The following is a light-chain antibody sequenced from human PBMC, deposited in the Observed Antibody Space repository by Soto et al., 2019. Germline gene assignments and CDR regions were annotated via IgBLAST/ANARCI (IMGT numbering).Light chain of an antibody. J-gene: IGLJ1*01. Sequence: QSVLTQPPSVSGAPGQRVTISCTGSSSNIGAGYDVHWYQLLPGTAPKLLIYDNSNRPSGVPDRFSGSKSGTLASLAITGLQAEDEADYYCQSYDTSLGGSWVFGTGTKVTVL. V-gene: IGLV1-40*01. CDR2: DNS. CDR3: QSYDTSLGGSWV. CDR1: SSNIGAGYD.